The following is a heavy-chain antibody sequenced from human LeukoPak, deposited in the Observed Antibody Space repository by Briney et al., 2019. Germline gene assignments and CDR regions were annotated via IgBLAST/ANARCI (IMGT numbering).Heavy chain of an antibody. Sequence: ASVKVSCKASGHPFSNFYIHRVRQAPGQGLEWMGLFNPTAGRAGHAQTFQGRVTMTGDTSTSTFFIEVSGLRFEDTAIYYCSRDLTNWGQGTLLTVAS. CDR1: GHPFSNFY. CDR3: SRDLTN. CDR2: FNPTAGRA. J-gene: IGHJ4*02. V-gene: IGHV1-46*03.